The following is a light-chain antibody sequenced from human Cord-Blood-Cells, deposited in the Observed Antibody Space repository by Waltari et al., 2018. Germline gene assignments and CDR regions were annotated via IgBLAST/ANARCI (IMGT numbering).Light chain of an antibody. J-gene: IGLJ1*01. V-gene: IGLV2-14*01. CDR1: SSDVGGYNY. CDR3: SSYTSSSTYV. Sequence: QSALTQPASVSGPPGQSITISCTGTSSDVGGYNYVSWYQQHPGKAPKLMIYEVSNRPSGVSNRCSGSKSRNTASLTISGLQAEDEADYYCSSYTSSSTYVFGTVTKVTVL. CDR2: EVS.